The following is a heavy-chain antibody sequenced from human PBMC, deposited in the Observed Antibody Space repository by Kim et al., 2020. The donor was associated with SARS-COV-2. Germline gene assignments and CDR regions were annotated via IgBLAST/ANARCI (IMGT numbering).Heavy chain of an antibody. CDR2: INPSGGST. J-gene: IGHJ2*01. D-gene: IGHD2-15*01. CDR1: GYTFTSYY. CDR3: ARGSCSGGSCYSRKWPGGRYWYFDL. Sequence: ASVKVSCKASGYTFTSYYMHWVRQAPGQGLEWMGIINPSGGSTSYAQKFQGRVTMTRDTSTSTVYMELSSLRSEDTAVYYCARGSCSGGSCYSRKWPGGRYWYFDLWGRGTLVTVSS. V-gene: IGHV1-46*01.